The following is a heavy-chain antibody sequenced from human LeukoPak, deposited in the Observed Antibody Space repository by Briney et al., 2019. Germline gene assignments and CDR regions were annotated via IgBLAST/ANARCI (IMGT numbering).Heavy chain of an antibody. CDR3: ARDFAVTQTGRRGYYYMDV. CDR2: IREDGTEK. V-gene: IGHV3-7*01. CDR1: GFTFSNYA. Sequence: GGSLRLSCAASGFTFSNYAMSWVRQAPGKGLEWVANIREDGTEKNYVDSVKGRFTVSRDNAKNSLYLQMNSLRAEDTAVYYCARDFAVTQTGRRGYYYMDVWGKGTTVTVSS. D-gene: IGHD4-17*01. J-gene: IGHJ6*03.